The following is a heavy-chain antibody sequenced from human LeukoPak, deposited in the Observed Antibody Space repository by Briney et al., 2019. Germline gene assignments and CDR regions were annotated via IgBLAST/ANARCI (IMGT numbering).Heavy chain of an antibody. D-gene: IGHD4-17*01. J-gene: IGHJ4*02. Sequence: SETLSLTCAGSGYSISSGYYRGWIRQPPRKGLARIGSIYFSGNTYYNPSLKRRVTISVDMSKNQLSLRLSSVTAADTAVYYCARHALERVTTPDFDYWGQGTLVTVSS. CDR2: IYFSGNT. CDR3: ARHALERVTTPDFDY. V-gene: IGHV4-38-2*01. CDR1: GYSISSGYY.